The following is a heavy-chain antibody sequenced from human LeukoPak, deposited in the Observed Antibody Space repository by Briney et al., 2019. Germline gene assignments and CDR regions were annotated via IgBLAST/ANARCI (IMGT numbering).Heavy chain of an antibody. CDR1: GFTFSSYA. CDR2: ISGSGGST. V-gene: IGHV3-23*01. D-gene: IGHD3-10*01. J-gene: IGHJ4*02. CDR3: AKDPQQGYYGSGNYYQDS. Sequence: PGGSLRLSCAASGFTFSSYAMSWVRQAPGKGLEWVSAISGSGGSTYYADSVKGRFTISRDNSKNTLYLQMNSLRAEDSAVYYCAKDPQQGYYGSGNYYQDSWGQGTLVTVSS.